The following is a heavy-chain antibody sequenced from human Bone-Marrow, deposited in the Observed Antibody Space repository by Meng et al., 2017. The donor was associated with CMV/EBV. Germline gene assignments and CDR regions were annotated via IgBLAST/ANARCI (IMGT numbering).Heavy chain of an antibody. CDR1: GGSISSGDYY. CDR3: AGSDFWSGLPYK. Sequence: SETLSLTCTVPGGSISSGDYYWSWIRQPPGKGLEWIGYIYYSGNTYYNPSLKSRVTISVDTSKNQFSLKLSSVTAADTAVYYCAGSDFWSGLPYKWGQGTRVTGSS. D-gene: IGHD3-3*01. V-gene: IGHV4-30-4*08. CDR2: IYYSGNT. J-gene: IGHJ4*02.